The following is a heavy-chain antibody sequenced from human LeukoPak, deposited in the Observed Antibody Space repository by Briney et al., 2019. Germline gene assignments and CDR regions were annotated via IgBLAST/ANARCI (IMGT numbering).Heavy chain of an antibody. CDR3: ARGSPPAYYYDSSGLDY. Sequence: SETLSLTCAVYGGSFSGYYWSWIRQPPGNRLEWIGEINHSGSTNYNPSLKSRVTISVDTSKNQFSLKLSSVTAADTAVYYCARGSPPAYYYDSSGLDYWGQGTLVTVSS. V-gene: IGHV4-34*01. CDR1: GGSFSGYY. D-gene: IGHD3-22*01. J-gene: IGHJ4*02. CDR2: INHSGST.